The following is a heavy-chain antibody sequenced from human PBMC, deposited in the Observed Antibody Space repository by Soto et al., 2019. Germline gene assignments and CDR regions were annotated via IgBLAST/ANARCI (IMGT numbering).Heavy chain of an antibody. Sequence: AGGSLRLSCAASGFTFSSHAMAWVRQAPGKGLEWVSAITNSGGSSYVADSVKGRFTISRDNSKNTVDLQMNSLRAEGTAVYYCAKDRLRDGASRQGFDYWGQGTLVTVSS. J-gene: IGHJ4*02. CDR2: ITNSGGSS. D-gene: IGHD6-6*01. V-gene: IGHV3-23*01. CDR1: GFTFSSHA. CDR3: AKDRLRDGASRQGFDY.